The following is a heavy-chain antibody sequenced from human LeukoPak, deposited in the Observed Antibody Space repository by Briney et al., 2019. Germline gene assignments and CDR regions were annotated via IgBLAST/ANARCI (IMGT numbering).Heavy chain of an antibody. Sequence: ASVKVSCKASGGTFSSYAISWVRQAPGQGLEWMGRIIPILGIANYEQKFQGRVTITADKSTSTAYMELSSLRSEDTAVYYCARPRDPYYYYYGMDVWGQGTTVTVSS. CDR1: GGTFSSYA. J-gene: IGHJ6*02. V-gene: IGHV1-69*04. CDR3: ARPRDPYYYYYGMDV. CDR2: IIPILGIA.